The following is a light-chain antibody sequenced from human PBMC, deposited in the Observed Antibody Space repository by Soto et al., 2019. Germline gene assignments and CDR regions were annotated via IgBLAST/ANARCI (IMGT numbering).Light chain of an antibody. CDR2: GAS. V-gene: IGKV3-20*01. Sequence: SVLTQSPVTLSFSPGEIATLSCSASQSVSSSYLAWYQQKPGQAPRLLIYGASSRATGIPDRFSGSGSGTGFTLTISRLEPEDFAVYYCQQYGSSPLTFGGGTKVDIK. CDR3: QQYGSSPLT. CDR1: QSVSSSY. J-gene: IGKJ4*01.